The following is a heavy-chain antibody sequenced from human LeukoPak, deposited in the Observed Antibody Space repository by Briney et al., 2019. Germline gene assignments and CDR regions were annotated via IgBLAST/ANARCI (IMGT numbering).Heavy chain of an antibody. CDR1: GGSISSSSYY. V-gene: IGHV4-39*01. J-gene: IGHJ4*02. Sequence: SETLSLTCTVSGGSISSSSYYWGWIRQPPGKGLEWIGSIYYSGSTYYNPSLKSRVTISVDTSKNQFSLKLSSVTAADTAVYYCARQDELRDIVAVPAAIDYWGQGTLVTVSS. CDR3: ARQDELRDIVAVPAAIDY. D-gene: IGHD2-2*01. CDR2: IYYSGST.